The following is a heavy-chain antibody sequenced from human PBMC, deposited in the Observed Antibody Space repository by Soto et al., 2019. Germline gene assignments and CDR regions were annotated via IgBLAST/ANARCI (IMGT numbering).Heavy chain of an antibody. J-gene: IGHJ4*02. D-gene: IGHD3-3*01. CDR1: GYTFTGYY. CDR3: ARDRDYDFWSGYFSLVY. V-gene: IGHV1-2*04. CDR2: INPNSGGT. Sequence: ASVKVSCKASGYTFTGYYMQWVRQAPGQGLEWMGWINPNSGGTNYAQKFQGWVTMTRDTSISTAYMELSRLRSDDTAVYYCARDRDYDFWSGYFSLVYWGKGTLGTVSS.